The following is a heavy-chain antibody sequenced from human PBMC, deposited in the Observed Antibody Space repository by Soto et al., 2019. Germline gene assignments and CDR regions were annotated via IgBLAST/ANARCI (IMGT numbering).Heavy chain of an antibody. D-gene: IGHD1-26*01. V-gene: IGHV4-59*01. CDR3: ARDQNGSPHFDY. J-gene: IGHJ4*02. CDR2: SYYSGST. Sequence: QVHLQESGPGLVKPSETLSLTCTVSGASIRNYYWSWIRQPPGKGLEWTGFSYYSGSTNYNPSLNSRVTMSVDTSKNQFSLKLTSVTAADTAVYYCARDQNGSPHFDYWGQGILVTVSS. CDR1: GASIRNYY.